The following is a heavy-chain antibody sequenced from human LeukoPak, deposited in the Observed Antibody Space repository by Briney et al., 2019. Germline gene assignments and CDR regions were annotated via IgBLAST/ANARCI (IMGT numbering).Heavy chain of an antibody. CDR3: ARAPLRFLEWLYWFDP. Sequence: ASVKVSCKASGGTFSSYAISWVRQAPGQGLEWMGGIIPIFGTANYAQKFQGRVTITADESTSTAYMELSSLRSEDTAVYYCARAPLRFLEWLYWFDPWGQGTLVTVSS. D-gene: IGHD3-3*01. CDR2: IIPIFGTA. V-gene: IGHV1-69*13. J-gene: IGHJ5*02. CDR1: GGTFSSYA.